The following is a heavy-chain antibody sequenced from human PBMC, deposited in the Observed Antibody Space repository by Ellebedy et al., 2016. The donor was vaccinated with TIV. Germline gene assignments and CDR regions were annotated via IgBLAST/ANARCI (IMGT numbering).Heavy chain of an antibody. CDR1: GFSFSDYY. V-gene: IGHV3-11*06. Sequence: PGGSLRLSCAASGFSFSDYYMSWIRHVPGTGLEWLSYFSSSGSDTNYADSVKGRFTISSDKAKNSLCLEMNSLKVEDTAVYYCARGQAVAGSHFDYWGQGTLVTVSS. CDR3: ARGQAVAGSHFDY. D-gene: IGHD6-19*01. CDR2: FSSSGSDT. J-gene: IGHJ4*02.